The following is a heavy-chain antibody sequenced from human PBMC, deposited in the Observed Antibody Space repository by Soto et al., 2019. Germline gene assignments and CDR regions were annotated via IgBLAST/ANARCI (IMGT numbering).Heavy chain of an antibody. J-gene: IGHJ4*02. CDR3: AKVAVGYSYGYFFDY. CDR2: ISYDGSNK. V-gene: IGHV3-30*18. D-gene: IGHD5-18*01. CDR1: GFTFSSYG. Sequence: GGSLRLSCAASGFTFSSYGMHWVRQAPGKGLEWVAVISYDGSNKYYADSVKGRFTISRDNSKNTLYLQMNSLRAEDTAVYYCAKVAVGYSYGYFFDYWGQGSRVSVSS.